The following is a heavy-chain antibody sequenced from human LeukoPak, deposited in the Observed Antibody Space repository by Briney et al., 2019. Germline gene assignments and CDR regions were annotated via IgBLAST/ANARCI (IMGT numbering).Heavy chain of an antibody. CDR1: GLTFSAYG. CDR3: AKDEVGRGLQRSFDY. J-gene: IGHJ4*02. CDR2: TPSDGRFE. V-gene: IGHV3-30*02. D-gene: IGHD4-11*01. Sequence: GGSLRLSCAASGLTFSAYGMHWVRQTPGKGLEWVAFTPSDGRFEDYADSVKGRFTISRDNSKITLYLQMNSLTTEDTAVYYCAKDEVGRGLQRSFDYWGQGTLVSVSS.